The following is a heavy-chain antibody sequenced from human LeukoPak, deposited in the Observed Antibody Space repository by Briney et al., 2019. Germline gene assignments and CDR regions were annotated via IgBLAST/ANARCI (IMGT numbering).Heavy chain of an antibody. CDR1: GYSFSNYA. Sequence: SVKVYWKASGYSFSNYAMHWVRQAPGQRLEWMGWINAGNGNTEYSQRFQGRVTIARDTSANTAYMELSSLRSEDTAVYYCARVYCSTTSSHYYFDYWGQGTLVTVSS. CDR3: ARVYCSTTSSHYYFDY. D-gene: IGHD2-2*01. V-gene: IGHV1-3*01. CDR2: INAGNGNT. J-gene: IGHJ4*02.